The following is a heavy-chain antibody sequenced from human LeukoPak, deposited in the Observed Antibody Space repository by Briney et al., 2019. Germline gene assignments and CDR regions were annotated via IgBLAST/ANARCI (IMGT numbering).Heavy chain of an antibody. D-gene: IGHD3-22*01. V-gene: IGHV6-1*01. CDR2: TYYRSKWYN. Sequence: SQTLSLTCATSGDSVSSNSAAWNWIRQSPSRGLEWLGRTYYRSKWYNDYAVSVKSRITINPDTSKNQFSLQLNSVTPEDTAVYYCARDRGGDYYDSSGYSNYFDYWGQGTLVTVSS. CDR3: ARDRGGDYYDSSGYSNYFDY. CDR1: GDSVSSNSAA. J-gene: IGHJ4*02.